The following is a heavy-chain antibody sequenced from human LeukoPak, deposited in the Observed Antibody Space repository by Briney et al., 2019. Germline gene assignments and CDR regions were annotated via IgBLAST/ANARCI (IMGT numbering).Heavy chain of an antibody. D-gene: IGHD3-10*01. V-gene: IGHV3-30-3*01. CDR3: ARDTAEGLWFGDY. CDR1: GFTFSSYA. J-gene: IGHJ4*02. Sequence: PGGSLRLSCAASGFTFSSYAMHWVRQAPGKGLEWVAVISYDGSNKYYADSVKGRFTISRDNSKNTLYLQMNSLRAEDTAVYYCARDTAEGLWFGDYWGQGTLVTVSS. CDR2: ISYDGSNK.